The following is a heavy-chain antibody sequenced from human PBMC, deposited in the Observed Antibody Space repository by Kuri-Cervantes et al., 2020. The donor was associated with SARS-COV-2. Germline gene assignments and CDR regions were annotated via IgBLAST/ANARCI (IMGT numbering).Heavy chain of an antibody. CDR3: AAPITGTTDYYYYYGMDV. CDR2: IVVGSGNT. J-gene: IGHJ6*02. CDR1: GFTFTSSA. V-gene: IGHV1-58*02. D-gene: IGHD1-7*01. Sequence: SVKVSCKASGFTFTSSAMQWVRQARGQRLEWIGWIVVGSGNTNYAQKFQERVTITRDMSTSKAYMELSSLRSEDTAVYYCAAPITGTTDYYYYYGMDVWGQGTTVTVSS.